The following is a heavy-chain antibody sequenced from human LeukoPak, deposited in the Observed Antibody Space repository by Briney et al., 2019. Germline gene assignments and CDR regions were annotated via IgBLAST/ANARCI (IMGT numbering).Heavy chain of an antibody. CDR2: ISGSGGST. D-gene: IGHD2-15*01. V-gene: IGHV3-23*01. CDR3: AKDRRIMSPHYGMDV. CDR1: GFTFSSYA. Sequence: PGGSLRLSCAASGFTFSSYAMSWVRQAPGKGLEWVSAISGSGGSTYYADSVKGRFTISRDNSKNTLYLQMNSLSTEDTAVYYCAKDRRIMSPHYGMDVWGQGTTVTVSS. J-gene: IGHJ6*02.